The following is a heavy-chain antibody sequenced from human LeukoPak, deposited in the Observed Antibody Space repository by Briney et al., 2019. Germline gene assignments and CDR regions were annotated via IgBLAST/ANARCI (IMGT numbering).Heavy chain of an antibody. V-gene: IGHV4-59*08. CDR3: ARLWLGIKSWFDP. Sequence: KPSETLSLTCTVSGGSISSYYWSWVRQPPGKGLEWIGYIYYSGSTNYNPSLKSRVTISVDTSKNQFSLKLSSVTAADTAVYYCARLWLGIKSWFDPWGQGTLLTVSS. J-gene: IGHJ5*02. CDR2: IYYSGST. CDR1: GGSISSYY. D-gene: IGHD6-19*01.